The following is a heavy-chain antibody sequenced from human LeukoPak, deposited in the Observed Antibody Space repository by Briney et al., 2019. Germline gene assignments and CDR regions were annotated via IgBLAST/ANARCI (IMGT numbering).Heavy chain of an antibody. CDR3: AREPPAAGYYYYGMDV. V-gene: IGHV3-21*01. CDR1: GFTFSSYS. D-gene: IGHD6-13*01. J-gene: IGHJ6*02. CDR2: ISSSSSYI. Sequence: PGGSLRLSCAASGFTFSSYSMNWVRQAPGKGLEWVSSISSSSSYIYYADSVKGRFTISRDNAKNSLYLQMNSPRAEDTAVYYCAREPPAAGYYYYGMDVWDQGTTVTVSS.